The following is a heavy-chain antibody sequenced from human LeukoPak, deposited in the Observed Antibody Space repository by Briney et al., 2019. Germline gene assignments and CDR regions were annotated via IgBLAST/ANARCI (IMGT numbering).Heavy chain of an antibody. Sequence: SETLSLTCAVYGGSFSGYYWSWIRQPPGKGLEWIGEINHSGSTNYNPSLKSRVTISVDKSKNQFSLKLSSVTAADTAVYYCASSSNSGWYPQPLFDPWGQGTLVTVSS. CDR2: INHSGST. J-gene: IGHJ5*02. CDR1: GGSFSGYY. CDR3: ASSSNSGWYPQPLFDP. D-gene: IGHD6-19*01. V-gene: IGHV4-34*01.